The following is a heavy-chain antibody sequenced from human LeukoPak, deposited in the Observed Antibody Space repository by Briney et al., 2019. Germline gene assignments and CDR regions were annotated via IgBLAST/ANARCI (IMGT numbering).Heavy chain of an antibody. D-gene: IGHD6-13*01. Sequence: ASVKVSCKASGYTFTSYGISWVRQAPGQGLEWMGWISAYNGNTNCAQKLQGRVTMTTDTSTSTAYMELRSLRSDDTAVYYCARATGYSSTWYPLDPWGQGTLVTVSS. V-gene: IGHV1-18*01. CDR2: ISAYNGNT. CDR1: GYTFTSYG. J-gene: IGHJ5*02. CDR3: ARATGYSSTWYPLDP.